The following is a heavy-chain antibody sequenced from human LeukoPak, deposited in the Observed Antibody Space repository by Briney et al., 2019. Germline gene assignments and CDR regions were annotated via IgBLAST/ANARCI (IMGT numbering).Heavy chain of an antibody. CDR1: GFTFSSYW. Sequence: GGSLRLSCAASGFTFSSYWMSWVRQAPGKGLEWVANIKQDGSEKYYVDSVKGRFTMSRDNAKNSLYLQMSSLRPADTAVYYCARCWGSGIYLFDAFGIWGQGTMVTVSS. D-gene: IGHD1-26*01. V-gene: IGHV3-7*01. J-gene: IGHJ3*02. CDR3: ARCWGSGIYLFDAFGI. CDR2: IKQDGSEK.